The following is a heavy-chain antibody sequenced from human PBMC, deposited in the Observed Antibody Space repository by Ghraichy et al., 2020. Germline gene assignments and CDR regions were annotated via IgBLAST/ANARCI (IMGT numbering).Heavy chain of an antibody. V-gene: IGHV3-30*18. J-gene: IGHJ4*02. D-gene: IGHD6-19*01. Sequence: GGSLRLSCAASGFMFSGYGIHWVRQAPGKGLEWVAFISYDGGNEYYADSVKGRFTISRDNSKNTLYLQMSSLRAEDTAVYYCAKDRQWKLHSPFYFDCWGQGTLVTVSS. CDR1: GFMFSGYG. CDR3: AKDRQWKLHSPFYFDC. CDR2: ISYDGGNE.